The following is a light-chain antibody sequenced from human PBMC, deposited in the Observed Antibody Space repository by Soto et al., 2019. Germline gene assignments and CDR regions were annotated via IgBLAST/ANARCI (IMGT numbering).Light chain of an antibody. CDR1: SSNIGAGYD. CDR2: GNS. J-gene: IGLJ1*01. Sequence: QSVLTQPPSVSGAPGQRVTISCTGSSSNIGAGYDVHWYQQLPGTAPKLLIYGNSNRPSGVPDRFSGSKSGTSASLAITGLQADDEADYYCQSYDSSLSVSYVFGTGTKLTVL. V-gene: IGLV1-40*01. CDR3: QSYDSSLSVSYV.